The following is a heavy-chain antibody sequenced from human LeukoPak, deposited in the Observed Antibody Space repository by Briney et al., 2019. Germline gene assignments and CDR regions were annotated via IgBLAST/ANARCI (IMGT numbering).Heavy chain of an antibody. D-gene: IGHD5-18*01. V-gene: IGHV4-34*01. CDR2: INHSGST. CDR1: GGSFSGYY. Sequence: PSETLSLTCAVYGGSFSGYYWSWIRQPPGKGLEWIGEINHSGSTNYNPSLESRVTISVDTSKNQFSLKLSSVTAADTAVYYCARVSRGYSYGSFDYWGQGTLVTVSS. CDR3: ARVSRGYSYGSFDY. J-gene: IGHJ4*02.